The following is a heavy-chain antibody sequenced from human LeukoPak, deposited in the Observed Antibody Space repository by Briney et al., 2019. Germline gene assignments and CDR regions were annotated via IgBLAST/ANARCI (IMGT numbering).Heavy chain of an antibody. CDR3: ARDHYSMVRGLDAFDI. Sequence: GSLRLSCAASGFTFSSYWMSWVRQAPGKGLEWVANIKHDGSEKYYLDSVKGRFTISRDNAKNSLYLQMNSLRAEDTAVYYCARDHYSMVRGLDAFDIWGQGTMVTVSS. CDR1: GFTFSSYW. D-gene: IGHD3-10*01. V-gene: IGHV3-7*05. CDR2: IKHDGSEK. J-gene: IGHJ3*02.